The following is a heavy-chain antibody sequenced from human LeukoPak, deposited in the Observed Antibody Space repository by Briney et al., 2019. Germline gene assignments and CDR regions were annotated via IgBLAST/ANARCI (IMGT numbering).Heavy chain of an antibody. Sequence: SETPSLTCTVSGDSIGSDYWSWIRQPPGEGLEWIGYIYYSGSTNYNPSLKSRVTISLDTSKIQFSLKLSSVTAADTAVYFCARDTGVRGVINYWGQGTLVTVSS. CDR1: GDSIGSDY. V-gene: IGHV4-59*01. J-gene: IGHJ4*02. D-gene: IGHD3-10*01. CDR2: IYYSGST. CDR3: ARDTGVRGVINY.